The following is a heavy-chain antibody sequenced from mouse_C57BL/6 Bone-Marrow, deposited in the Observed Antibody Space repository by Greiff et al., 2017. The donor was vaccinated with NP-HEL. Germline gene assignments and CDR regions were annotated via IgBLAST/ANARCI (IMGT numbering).Heavy chain of an antibody. Sequence: VQLKQSGPELVKPGASVKISCKASGYSFTDYNMNWVKQSNGKSLEWIGVINPNYGTTSYNQKFKGKATLTVDQSSSTAYMQLNSLTSEDSAVYYCARYYYYGSSYWFAYWGQGTLVTVSA. D-gene: IGHD1-1*01. CDR3: ARYYYYGSSYWFAY. CDR1: GYSFTDYN. J-gene: IGHJ3*01. CDR2: INPNYGTT. V-gene: IGHV1-39*01.